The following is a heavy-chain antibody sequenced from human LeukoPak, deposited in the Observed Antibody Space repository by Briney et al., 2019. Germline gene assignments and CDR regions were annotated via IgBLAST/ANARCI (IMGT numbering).Heavy chain of an antibody. CDR1: GFTFSSYG. CDR3: ARGGIASAGPLWA. J-gene: IGHJ5*02. D-gene: IGHD6-13*01. V-gene: IGHV3-33*01. Sequence: PGRSLRLSCAASGFTFSSYGMHWVRQAPGKGLEWVAVIWYDGSNKYYADSVKGRFTISRDNSKNTLYLQMGSLRAEDMAVYYCARGGIASAGPLWAWGQGTLVTVSS. CDR2: IWYDGSNK.